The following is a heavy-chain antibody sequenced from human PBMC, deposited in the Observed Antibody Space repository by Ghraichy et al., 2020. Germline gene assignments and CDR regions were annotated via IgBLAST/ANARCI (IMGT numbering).Heavy chain of an antibody. V-gene: IGHV4-39*01. CDR1: GGSISSSSYY. Sequence: SETLSLTCTVSGGSISSSSYYWGWIRQPPGKGLEWIGSIYYSGSTYYNPSLKSRVTISVDTSKNQFSLKLSSVTAADTAVYYCARLARDSSSRRFNWFDPWGQGTLVTVSS. CDR2: IYYSGST. D-gene: IGHD6-13*01. CDR3: ARLARDSSSRRFNWFDP. J-gene: IGHJ5*02.